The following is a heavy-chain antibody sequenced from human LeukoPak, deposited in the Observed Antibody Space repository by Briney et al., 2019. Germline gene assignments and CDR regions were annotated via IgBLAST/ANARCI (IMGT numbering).Heavy chain of an antibody. D-gene: IGHD3-3*01. V-gene: IGHV3-23*01. J-gene: IGHJ4*02. CDR1: GFTFSSYA. Sequence: PGGSLRLSCAASGFTFSSYAMSWVRQAPGKGLEWVSAISGSGGSTYYADSVKGRFTISRDNSKNTLYLQMNSLRAEDTAVYYCAKDFGLGYYDFWGGYDLGYFDYWGQGTLVTVSS. CDR3: AKDFGLGYYDFWGGYDLGYFDY. CDR2: ISGSGGST.